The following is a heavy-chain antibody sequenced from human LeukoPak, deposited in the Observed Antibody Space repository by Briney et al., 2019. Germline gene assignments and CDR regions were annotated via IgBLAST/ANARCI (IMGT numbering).Heavy chain of an antibody. CDR1: GYTFTGYY. CDR2: INPNSGGT. Sequence: GASVKVSCKASGYTFTGYYMHWVRQAPGQGLEWMGWINPNSGGTNYAQKFQGRVTMTRDTSISTAYMELSRLRSDDTAVYYCARGAHYYDSSGYSDFDYRGQGTLVTVSS. CDR3: ARGAHYYDSSGYSDFDY. D-gene: IGHD3-22*01. J-gene: IGHJ4*02. V-gene: IGHV1-2*02.